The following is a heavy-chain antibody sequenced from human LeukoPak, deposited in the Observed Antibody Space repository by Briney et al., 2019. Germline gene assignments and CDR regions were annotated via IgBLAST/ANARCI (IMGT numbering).Heavy chain of an antibody. J-gene: IGHJ5*02. Sequence: PSETLSLTCSVYGVSLSDYYWSWIRQPPGKGLEWIGEINHNGGTKYNPSLKGRVTISVDTSENQFSLNLRSVTAADTAVYYCARIRCGRSSAICYNHWGQETLVTVSS. CDR2: INHNGGT. CDR1: GVSLSDYY. V-gene: IGHV4-34*01. D-gene: IGHD2-2*02. CDR3: ARIRCGRSSAICYNH.